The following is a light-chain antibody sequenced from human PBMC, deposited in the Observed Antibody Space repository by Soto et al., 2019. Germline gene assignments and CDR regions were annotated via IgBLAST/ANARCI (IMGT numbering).Light chain of an antibody. CDR2: GAS. Sequence: EIVMTQSPATLSVSPGERATLSCRASQSMSNNLAWYQQKPGQAPRLLIYGASTRYTGIPDRFSGSGSGTEFTLTISSLQSEDFAIYYCQQYHNWPLFTFGQGTRLEIK. V-gene: IGKV3-15*01. CDR3: QQYHNWPLFT. J-gene: IGKJ5*01. CDR1: QSMSNN.